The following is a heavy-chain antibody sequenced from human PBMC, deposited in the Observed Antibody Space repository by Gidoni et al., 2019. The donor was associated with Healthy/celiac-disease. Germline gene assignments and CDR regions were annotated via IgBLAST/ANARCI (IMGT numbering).Heavy chain of an antibody. CDR1: GYTFTRYD. CDR3: ARGTGGSYYDFWSGYYSWNYYYYYMDV. Sequence: QVQLVQSGAEVKKPGASVKVYCQASGYTFTRYDLNGVRPATGQGLEWMGWMNPNSGNTGYAQKFQGRVTMTRNTSISTAYMELSSLRSEDTAVYYCARGTGGSYYDFWSGYYSWNYYYYYMDVWGKGTTVTVSS. J-gene: IGHJ6*03. V-gene: IGHV1-8*01. CDR2: MNPNSGNT. D-gene: IGHD3-3*01.